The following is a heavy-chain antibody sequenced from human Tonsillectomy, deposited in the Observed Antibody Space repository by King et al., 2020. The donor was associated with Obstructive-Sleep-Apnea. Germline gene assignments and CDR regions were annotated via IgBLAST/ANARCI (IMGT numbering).Heavy chain of an antibody. CDR3: ARAPYDFWSGSDYFYYGMDV. V-gene: IGHV1-18*04. Sequence: VQLVQSGSEVKKPGASVKVSCKASGYIFTNYGISWVRQAPGQGLEWMGWISAYNGNTNYAQRFQGRVTMTTDTSTSTAYMEVRNLTSDDTAVYYCARAPYDFWSGSDYFYYGMDVWGHGTTVTVSS. D-gene: IGHD3-3*01. J-gene: IGHJ6*02. CDR1: GYIFTNYG. CDR2: ISAYNGNT.